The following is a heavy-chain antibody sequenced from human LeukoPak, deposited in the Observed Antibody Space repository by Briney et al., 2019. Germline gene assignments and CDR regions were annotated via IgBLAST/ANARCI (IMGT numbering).Heavy chain of an antibody. Sequence: SETLSLTCTVSGGSISSSSYYWGWIRQPPGKGLEWIASIYYSGNTYYNPSLKSRVTISVDTSKNQFSLKLSSVTAADTAVYYCARAIAQLGAQAHLDYWGQGTLVTVSP. CDR1: GGSISSSSYY. V-gene: IGHV4-39*07. J-gene: IGHJ4*02. CDR2: IYYSGNT. CDR3: ARAIAQLGAQAHLDY. D-gene: IGHD1-26*01.